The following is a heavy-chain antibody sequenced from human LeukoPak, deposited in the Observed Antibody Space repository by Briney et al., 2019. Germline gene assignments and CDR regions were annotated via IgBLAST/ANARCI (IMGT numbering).Heavy chain of an antibody. V-gene: IGHV1-2*02. Sequence: GASVKVSCKASGYTFTGYYMHWVRQAPGQGLEWMGWINPNSGGTNYAQKFQGRVTMTRDTSISTAYMELSRLRSDDTAVYYCASEEAVARTGNWFDPWGQGTLVTVSS. J-gene: IGHJ5*02. CDR3: ASEEAVARTGNWFDP. CDR1: GYTFTGYY. CDR2: INPNSGGT. D-gene: IGHD6-19*01.